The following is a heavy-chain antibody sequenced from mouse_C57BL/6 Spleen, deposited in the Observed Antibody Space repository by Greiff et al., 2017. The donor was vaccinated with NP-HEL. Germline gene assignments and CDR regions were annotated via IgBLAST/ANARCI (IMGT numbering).Heavy chain of an antibody. CDR3: VGHAAGTGFAY. CDR2: IRSKSNNYAT. Sequence: EVQLVESGGGLVQPKGSLKLSCAASGFSFNTYAMNWVRQAPGKGLEWVARIRSKSNNYATYYADSVKDRFTISRDDSESMLYLQMNNLKTEDTAMYYCVGHAAGTGFAYWGQGTLVTVSA. J-gene: IGHJ3*01. CDR1: GFSFNTYA. D-gene: IGHD3-3*01. V-gene: IGHV10-1*01.